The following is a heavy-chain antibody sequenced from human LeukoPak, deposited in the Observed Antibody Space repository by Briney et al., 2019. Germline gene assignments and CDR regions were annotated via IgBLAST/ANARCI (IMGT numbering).Heavy chain of an antibody. CDR2: ISWNSGSI. J-gene: IGHJ4*02. V-gene: IGHV3-9*01. Sequence: GGSLRLSCAASGFTVSSNYMSWVRQAPGTGLEWVSGISWNSGSIGYADSVKGRFTISRDNAKNSLYLQMNSLRAEDTALYYCAKDIGVGGYGDYVIHYWGQGTLVTVSS. CDR3: AKDIGVGGYGDYVIHY. CDR1: GFTVSSNY. D-gene: IGHD4-17*01.